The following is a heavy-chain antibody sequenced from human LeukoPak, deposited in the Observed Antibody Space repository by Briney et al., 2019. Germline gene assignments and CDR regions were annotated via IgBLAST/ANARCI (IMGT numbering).Heavy chain of an antibody. CDR2: IYYDGDT. J-gene: IGHJ4*02. V-gene: IGHV4-39*01. D-gene: IGHD6-19*01. CDR3: ARSRSYYFDH. Sequence: SETLSLTCTVSGDSINNPGYYWGWIRRPPGRGLEWIGTIYYDGDTYYNASLKSRVTISVDTSNNQFSLRLSSVTAADTAVYYCARSRSYYFDHWGQGTLVTVSS. CDR1: GDSINNPGYY.